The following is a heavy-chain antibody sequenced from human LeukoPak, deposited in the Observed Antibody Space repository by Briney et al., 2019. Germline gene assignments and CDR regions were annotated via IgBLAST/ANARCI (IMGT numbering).Heavy chain of an antibody. V-gene: IGHV1-8*01. CDR2: MNPNSGNT. CDR3: ARAYSSSWYSSYYYYYGMDV. J-gene: IGHJ6*02. Sequence: ASVKVSCKASGYTFTSYDINWVRQATGQGLEWMGWMNPNSGNTGYAQKFQGRVTMTRNTSISTAYMELSSLRSEDTAVYYCARAYSSSWYSSYYYYYGMDVWGQGTTVTVSS. CDR1: GYTFTSYD. D-gene: IGHD6-13*01.